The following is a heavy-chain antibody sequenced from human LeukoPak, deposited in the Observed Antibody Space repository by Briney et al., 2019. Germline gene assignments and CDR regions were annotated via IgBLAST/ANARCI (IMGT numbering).Heavy chain of an antibody. CDR1: GYSIRSGFY. D-gene: IGHD4-23*01. CDR2: IYSGGST. Sequence: ETLSLTCTVSGYSIRSGFYWGWIRQPPGKGLEWVSVIYSGGSTYYADSVKGRFTISRDNSKNTLYLQMNSLRAEDTAVYYCARDLRWKFDPWGQGTLVTVSS. V-gene: IGHV3-66*01. J-gene: IGHJ5*02. CDR3: ARDLRWKFDP.